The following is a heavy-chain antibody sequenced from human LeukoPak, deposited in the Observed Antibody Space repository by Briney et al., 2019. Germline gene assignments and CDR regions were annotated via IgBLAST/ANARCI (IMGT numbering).Heavy chain of an antibody. Sequence: SVKVSCKASGGTFSSYAISWVRQAPGQGLEWMGGIIPIFGTANYAQKFQGRVTITADKSTSTAYMELSSLRSEDTAVYYCARRGVTDMVRGVIMVLDYWGQGTLVTVSS. CDR1: GGTFSSYA. CDR2: IIPIFGTA. D-gene: IGHD3-10*01. CDR3: ARRGVTDMVRGVIMVLDY. V-gene: IGHV1-69*06. J-gene: IGHJ4*02.